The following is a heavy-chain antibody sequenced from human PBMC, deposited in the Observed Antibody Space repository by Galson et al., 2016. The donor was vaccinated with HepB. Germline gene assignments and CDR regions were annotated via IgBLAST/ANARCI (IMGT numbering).Heavy chain of an antibody. CDR3: SKGDFSTSSCFSLHY. D-gene: IGHD2-2*01. Sequence: SLRLSCAASGFTFEDYTVHWVRQAPGKGLEWVSSISWHSRSIGYADAVKGRFTISRDNAKNYVYLEMNSLRSEDMALYYCSKGDFSTSSCFSLHYWGQGTLVTVSS. CDR1: GFTFEDYT. V-gene: IGHV3-9*03. CDR2: ISWHSRSI. J-gene: IGHJ4*02.